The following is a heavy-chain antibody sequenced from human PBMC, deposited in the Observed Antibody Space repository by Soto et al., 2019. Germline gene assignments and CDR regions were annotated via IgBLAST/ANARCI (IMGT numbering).Heavy chain of an antibody. CDR1: GFTFNSYS. CDR3: ARDGGVAATLANYFDY. D-gene: IGHD2-15*01. V-gene: IGHV3-21*01. Sequence: GGSLRLSCAASGFTFNSYSMNWVRQAPGKGLEWVSSMSRSSRYIYYADSVKGRFTISRDNARNSVYLQMDSLRAEDTAVYYCARDGGVAATLANYFDYWGQGTLVTVSS. CDR2: MSRSSRYI. J-gene: IGHJ4*02.